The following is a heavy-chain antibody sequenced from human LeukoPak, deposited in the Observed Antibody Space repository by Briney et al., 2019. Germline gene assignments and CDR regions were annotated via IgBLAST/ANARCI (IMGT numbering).Heavy chain of an antibody. CDR3: ARDMEDCSGGSCYSNWFDP. CDR2: IYYSGST. Sequence: PGGSLRLSCAASGFTFSNYGMSWVRQPPGKGLEWIGYIYYSGSTNYNPSLKSRVTISVDTSKNQFSLKLSSVTAADTAVYYCARDMEDCSGGSCYSNWFDPWGQGTLVTVSS. CDR1: GFTFSNYG. J-gene: IGHJ5*02. D-gene: IGHD2-15*01. V-gene: IGHV4-59*01.